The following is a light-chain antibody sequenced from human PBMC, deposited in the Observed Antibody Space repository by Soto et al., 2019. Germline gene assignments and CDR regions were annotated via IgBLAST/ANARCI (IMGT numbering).Light chain of an antibody. J-gene: IGKJ1*01. Sequence: FQMTQSPSSLSAAVGDRVTITCRASQSISSYLNWYQQKPGKAPKLLIYAASSLQSGVPSRFSGSGSGTDFTLTISSLQPEDFATYYCQQSYSTPRTFGQGTKVDI. CDR2: AAS. CDR1: QSISSY. V-gene: IGKV1-39*01. CDR3: QQSYSTPRT.